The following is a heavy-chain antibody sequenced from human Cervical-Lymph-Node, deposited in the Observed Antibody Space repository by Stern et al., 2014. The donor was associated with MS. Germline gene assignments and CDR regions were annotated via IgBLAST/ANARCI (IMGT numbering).Heavy chain of an antibody. CDR3: ASTSGWFDS. Sequence: VQLMQSGGGLVKPGGSLTLSCAASGFHFGTYSMNWVRQAPGKGLEWFSFISSSSSNIKYADAVKGRFTISRDNAKNSLFLQMSSLRVEDTAVYYCASTSGWFDSWGQGIQVTVSS. CDR2: ISSSSSNI. J-gene: IGHJ5*01. CDR1: GFHFGTYS. V-gene: IGHV3-21*01.